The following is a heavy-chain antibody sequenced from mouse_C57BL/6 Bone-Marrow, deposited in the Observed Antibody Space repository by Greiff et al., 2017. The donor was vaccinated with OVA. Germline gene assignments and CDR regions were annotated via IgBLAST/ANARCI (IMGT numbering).Heavy chain of an antibody. Sequence: EVKLMESEGGLVKPGGSLKLSCAASGFTFSSYAMSWVRQTPEKRLEWVATISDGGSYTYYPDNVKGRFTISRDNAKNNLYLQMSHLKSEDTAMYYCARELGRGFAYWGQGTLVTVSA. CDR3: ARELGRGFAY. CDR1: GFTFSSYA. J-gene: IGHJ3*01. V-gene: IGHV5-4*01. CDR2: ISDGGSYT. D-gene: IGHD4-1*01.